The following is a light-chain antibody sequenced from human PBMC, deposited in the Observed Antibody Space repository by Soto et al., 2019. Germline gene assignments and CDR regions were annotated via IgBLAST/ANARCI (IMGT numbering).Light chain of an antibody. CDR3: QQRGSWPLT. V-gene: IGKV3-11*01. J-gene: IGKJ4*01. Sequence: EIVLTQSPATLSLSPGERATLSCRASQSVSTSLIWYQQKPGQAPRLLIYAASNRATGIPARFSGSGSGTDFTLTISSLESEDFAVYYCQQRGSWPLTFGGGTKVEIK. CDR1: QSVSTS. CDR2: AAS.